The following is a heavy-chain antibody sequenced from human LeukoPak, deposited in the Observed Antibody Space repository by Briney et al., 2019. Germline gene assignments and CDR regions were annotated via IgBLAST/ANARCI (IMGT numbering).Heavy chain of an antibody. J-gene: IGHJ3*02. Sequence: GGSLRLSCAASGFTFDDYGMSWVRQAPGKGLEWVSGINWNGGSTGYADSVKGRFTISRDNAKNSLYLQMNSLRAEDTALYYCARTHIAAAGGHDAFDIWGQGTMVTVSS. CDR1: GFTFDDYG. CDR3: ARTHIAAAGGHDAFDI. V-gene: IGHV3-20*04. CDR2: INWNGGST. D-gene: IGHD6-13*01.